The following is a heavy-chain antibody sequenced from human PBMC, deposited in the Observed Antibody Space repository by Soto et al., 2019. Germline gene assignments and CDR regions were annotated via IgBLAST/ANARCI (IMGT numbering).Heavy chain of an antibody. CDR2: IYYSGST. Sequence: SETLSLTCTVSGGSVSSGSYYWSWIRQPPGKGLEWIGYIYYSGSTNYNPSLKSRVTISVDTSKNQFSLKLSSVTAADTAVYYRARARYSGSRYLDYWGPGTMVTVYS. D-gene: IGHD1-26*01. V-gene: IGHV4-61*01. J-gene: IGHJ4*02. CDR3: ARARYSGSRYLDY. CDR1: GGSVSSGSYY.